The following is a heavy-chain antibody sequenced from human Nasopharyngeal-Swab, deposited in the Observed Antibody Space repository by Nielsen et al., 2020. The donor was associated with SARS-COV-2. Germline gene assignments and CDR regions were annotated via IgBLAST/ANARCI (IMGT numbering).Heavy chain of an antibody. V-gene: IGHV1-69*06. CDR2: IIPMFGTA. CDR1: GDTFSSSA. Sequence: SVKVSCKASGDTFSSSAITWVRQAPGQGLEWMGGIIPMFGTADYAQKFHGRVTITADRSTSTAYMEMNSLRSEDTAVYYCARAHPRSCTDGVCFRSQVYNWFDPWGQGTLVTVSS. J-gene: IGHJ5*02. CDR3: ARAHPRSCTDGVCFRSQVYNWFDP. D-gene: IGHD2-8*01.